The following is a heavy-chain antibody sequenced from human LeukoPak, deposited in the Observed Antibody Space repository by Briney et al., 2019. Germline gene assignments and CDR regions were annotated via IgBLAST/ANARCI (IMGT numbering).Heavy chain of an antibody. D-gene: IGHD6-19*01. CDR3: AKDMGSSGWFNAFDI. Sequence: GRSLRLSCAASGFTFDDYAMHWVRQAPGKGLEWVSGISWNSDKIGYADSVKGRFTISRDNAKNSLYLQMNSLRAEDMALYYCAKDMGSSGWFNAFDIWGQGTMVTVSS. J-gene: IGHJ3*02. CDR1: GFTFDDYA. V-gene: IGHV3-9*03. CDR2: ISWNSDKI.